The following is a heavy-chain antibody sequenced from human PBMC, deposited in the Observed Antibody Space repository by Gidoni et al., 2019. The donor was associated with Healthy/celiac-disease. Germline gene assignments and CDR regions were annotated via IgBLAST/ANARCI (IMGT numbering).Heavy chain of an antibody. J-gene: IGHJ4*02. CDR2: IIGSGGST. D-gene: IGHD3-3*01. V-gene: IGHV3-23*01. CDR3: AKRGSDFWSGYPFDY. CDR1: GFTFRSYA. Sequence: EVQLLESGGGLVQPGGSLSLSCAASGFTFRSYAMSWVRQAPGKGLECVSAIIGSGGSTYYADSVKGRFTISRDNSKNTLYLQMNSLRAEDTAVYYCAKRGSDFWSGYPFDYWGQGTLVTVSS.